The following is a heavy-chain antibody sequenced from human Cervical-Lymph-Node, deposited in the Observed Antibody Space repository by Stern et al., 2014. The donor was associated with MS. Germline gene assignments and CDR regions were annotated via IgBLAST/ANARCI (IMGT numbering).Heavy chain of an antibody. J-gene: IGHJ4*02. CDR3: SRVGIGWYDLGHIDH. CDR2: IRSKTYGGTT. V-gene: IGHV3-49*05. Sequence: EVQLVESGGGLATPGRSLRLSCTPSGFTFSDYTMSWFRQAPGRGLEWLGFIRSKTYGGTTEYAASVRGRFTISRDNSKSIAYLQMNSLKTEDTAVYYCSRVGIGWYDLGHIDHWGRGTLVTVST. CDR1: GFTFSDYT. D-gene: IGHD6-19*01.